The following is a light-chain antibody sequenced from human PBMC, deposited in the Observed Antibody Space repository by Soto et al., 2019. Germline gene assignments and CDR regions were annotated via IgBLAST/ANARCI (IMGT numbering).Light chain of an antibody. V-gene: IGKV1-27*01. J-gene: IGKJ1*01. CDR3: QKYNTSPQT. CDR2: AAS. Sequence: DIQMTQSPSSLSASVGDRVTITCRASQSVLDNLAWFQQKPGKAPRLLIFAASTLHSGIPARFSGSGAGTDFTLTISSLQPEDAATYYCQKYNTSPQTFGQGTTVEIK. CDR1: QSVLDN.